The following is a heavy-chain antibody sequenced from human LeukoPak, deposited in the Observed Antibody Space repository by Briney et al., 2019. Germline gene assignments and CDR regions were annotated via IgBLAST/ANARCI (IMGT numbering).Heavy chain of an antibody. CDR1: GFTFSSYS. CDR3: ARDYRNYVNYYGMDV. Sequence: GGSLRLSCAASGFTFSSYSMTWVRQAPGKGLEWVSSISSSSSYIYYADSVKGRFTISRDNAKNSLYLQMNSLRAEDTAVYYCARDYRNYVNYYGMDVWGQGTTVTVSS. D-gene: IGHD4-4*01. CDR2: ISSSSSYI. V-gene: IGHV3-21*01. J-gene: IGHJ6*02.